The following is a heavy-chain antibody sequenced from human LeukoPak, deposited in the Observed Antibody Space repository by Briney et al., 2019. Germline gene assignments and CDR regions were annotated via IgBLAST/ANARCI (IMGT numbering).Heavy chain of an antibody. CDR1: GDSIGSYYW. Sequence: TLSLTCTVSGDSIGSYYWSWIRQPPGKALEWLGIVYSNDDKRYSPSLKSRLTITKDTSKNQVVLTMTNMDPVDTATYFCAHRRSTFVRGWFDPWGQGTLVTVSS. V-gene: IGHV2-5*01. D-gene: IGHD3-10*01. CDR3: AHRRSTFVRGWFDP. J-gene: IGHJ5*02. CDR2: VYSNDDK.